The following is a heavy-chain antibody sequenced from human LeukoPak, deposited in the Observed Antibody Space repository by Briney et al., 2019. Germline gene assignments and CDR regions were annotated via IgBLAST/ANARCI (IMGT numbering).Heavy chain of an antibody. V-gene: IGHV3-7*01. CDR3: ARDRGYSGYDQIGAALL. Sequence: GGSLRLSCAASGFTFSSYWMSWVRQAPGKGLEWVANIKQDGSEKYYVDSVKGRFTISRDNAKNSLYLQMNSLRAEDTAVYYCARDRGYSGYDQIGAALLWGQGTLVTVSS. D-gene: IGHD5-12*01. CDR1: GFTFSSYW. J-gene: IGHJ4*02. CDR2: IKQDGSEK.